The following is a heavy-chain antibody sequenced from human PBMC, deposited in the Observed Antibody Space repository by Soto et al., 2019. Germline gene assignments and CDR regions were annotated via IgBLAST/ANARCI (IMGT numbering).Heavy chain of an antibody. CDR3: VKDGSHNFDC. D-gene: IGHD1-26*01. V-gene: IGHV3-30*18. J-gene: IGHJ4*02. CDR2: MSFDGSNE. CDR1: GFTFSHYD. Sequence: QVQLVESGGGVVQPGRSLRLSCAASGFTFSHYDMHWVRQAPGKGLEWVALMSFDGSNEYYADSVKGRFTISRDNSKNTLYLQMHSLRAEDTAVYYCVKDGSHNFDCWGQGTLVTVSS.